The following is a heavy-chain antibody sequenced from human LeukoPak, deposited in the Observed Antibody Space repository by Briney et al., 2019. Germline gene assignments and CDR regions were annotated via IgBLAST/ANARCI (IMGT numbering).Heavy chain of an antibody. D-gene: IGHD4-17*01. CDR2: IYYSGST. CDR3: ARVPRTTTDFDY. Sequence: SQTLSPTCTVSGGSISSGGYYWSWIRQHPGQGLEWIGYIYYSGSTYYNPSLKSRVTISVDTSKNQFSLKLSSVTAADTAVYYCARVPRTTTDFDYWGQGTLVTVSS. J-gene: IGHJ4*02. CDR1: GGSISSGGYY. V-gene: IGHV4-31*03.